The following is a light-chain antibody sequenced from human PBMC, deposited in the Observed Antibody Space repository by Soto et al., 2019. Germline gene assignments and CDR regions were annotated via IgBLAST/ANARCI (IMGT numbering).Light chain of an antibody. V-gene: IGKV3-11*01. J-gene: IGKJ2*01. CDR2: DAS. CDR3: LET. CDR1: QSISNH. Sequence: DIVLTQSPATLSLSPAERATLSCRASQSISNHLAWYQKKPGQAPRLLIYDASNRATGIPARFSGSGSGTDFTPTISSLEPEDFAVYYRLETSGQGTKLEIK.